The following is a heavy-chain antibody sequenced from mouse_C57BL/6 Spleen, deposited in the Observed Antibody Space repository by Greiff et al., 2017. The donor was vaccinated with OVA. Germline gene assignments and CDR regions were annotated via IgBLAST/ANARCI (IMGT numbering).Heavy chain of an antibody. CDR3: TRSYSNEAWFAY. CDR2: ISSGGDYI. D-gene: IGHD2-5*01. Sequence: EVHLVESGEGLVKPGGSLKLSCAASGFTFSSYAMSWVRQTPEKRLEWVAYISSGGDYIYYADTVKGRFTISRDNARNTLYLQMSSLKSEDTAMYYCTRSYSNEAWFAYWGQGTLVTVSA. V-gene: IGHV5-9-1*02. CDR1: GFTFSSYA. J-gene: IGHJ3*01.